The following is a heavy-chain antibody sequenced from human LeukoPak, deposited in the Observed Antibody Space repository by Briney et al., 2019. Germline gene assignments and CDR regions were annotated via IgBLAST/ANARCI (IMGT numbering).Heavy chain of an antibody. D-gene: IGHD3-9*01. CDR3: ARGRRSRLRYFDWLTSAFDI. J-gene: IGHJ3*02. CDR1: GGSFSGYY. V-gene: IGHV4-34*01. Sequence: KPSETLSLTCAVYGGSFSGYYWSWIRQPPGKGLEWIGEIKHSGSTNYNPSLKSRVTISVDTSKNQFSLKLSSVTAADTAVYYCARGRRSRLRYFDWLTSAFDIWGQGTMVTVSS. CDR2: IKHSGST.